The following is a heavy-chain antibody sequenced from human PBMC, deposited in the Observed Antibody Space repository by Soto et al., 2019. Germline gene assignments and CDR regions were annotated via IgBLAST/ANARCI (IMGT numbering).Heavy chain of an antibody. CDR1: GGSISSSSYY. Sequence: QLQLQESGPGLVKPSETLSLACTVSGGSISSSSYYWGWIRQPPGKGLEWIGSIYYSGSIYYNPSLKSRVTISVDTSKNQFSLKLSSVTAADTAVYYCARQKDIVVVPAAINAFDIWGQGTMVTVSS. V-gene: IGHV4-39*01. CDR2: IYYSGSI. D-gene: IGHD2-2*02. J-gene: IGHJ3*02. CDR3: ARQKDIVVVPAAINAFDI.